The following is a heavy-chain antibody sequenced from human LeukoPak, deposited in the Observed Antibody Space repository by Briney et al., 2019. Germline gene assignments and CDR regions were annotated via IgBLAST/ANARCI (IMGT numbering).Heavy chain of an antibody. CDR3: VKSYDKGYFDY. V-gene: IGHV3-64D*06. Sequence: GGSLRLSCSASGFTFSSYAMHWVRQAPGKGLEYVSAISSNGGSTYYPDSVKGRFTISRDNSKNTLYLQMSSLRAEDTAVYYCVKSYDKGYFDYWGQGTLVTVSS. CDR1: GFTFSSYA. D-gene: IGHD5-18*01. J-gene: IGHJ4*02. CDR2: ISSNGGST.